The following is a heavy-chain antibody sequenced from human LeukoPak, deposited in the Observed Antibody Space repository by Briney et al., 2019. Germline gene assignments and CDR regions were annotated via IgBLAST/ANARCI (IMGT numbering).Heavy chain of an antibody. V-gene: IGHV3-7*01. CDR3: ARIGGSVDIGWFFDY. Sequence: GGSLRLSCAASGFTFINYWMSWVRQAPGKGLEWVANIKQDRSEKLYLDSLKGRFTISRDNAKNSLYLQMNSLRAEDTAVYYCARIGGSVDIGWFFDYWGQGTLVTVSS. CDR2: IKQDRSEK. CDR1: GFTFINYW. D-gene: IGHD6-19*01. J-gene: IGHJ4*02.